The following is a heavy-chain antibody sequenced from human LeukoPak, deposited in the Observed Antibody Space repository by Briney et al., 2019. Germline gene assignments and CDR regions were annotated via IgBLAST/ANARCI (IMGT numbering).Heavy chain of an antibody. D-gene: IGHD1-26*01. CDR1: GFTFSSYA. CDR3: AEGGGATGAFDI. Sequence: GGSLRLSCAASGFTFSSYAMHWVRQAPGKGLEWVAVISYDGSNKYYADSVKGRFTISRDNSKNTLYLQMNSLRAEDTAVYYCAEGGGATGAFDIWGQGTMVTVSS. V-gene: IGHV3-30*04. J-gene: IGHJ3*02. CDR2: ISYDGSNK.